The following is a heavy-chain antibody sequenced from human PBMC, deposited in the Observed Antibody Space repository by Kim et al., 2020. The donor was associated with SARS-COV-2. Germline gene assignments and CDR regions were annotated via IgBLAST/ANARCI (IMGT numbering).Heavy chain of an antibody. J-gene: IGHJ4*02. Sequence: TTAYADSVKGRFTGSRDNAKNTLYLQMNRLRAEDTAVYFCARSPSGPEGYWGQGTLVTVSS. V-gene: IGHV3-74*01. CDR3: ARSPSGPEGY. CDR2: TT.